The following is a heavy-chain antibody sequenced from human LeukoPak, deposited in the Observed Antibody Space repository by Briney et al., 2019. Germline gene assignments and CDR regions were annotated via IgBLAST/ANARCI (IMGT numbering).Heavy chain of an antibody. Sequence: SGTLSLTCAVSGGSISSSNWWSWVRQPPGKGLEWVGEIYHSGSTNYNPSLKSRVTISVDTSKNQFSLKLSSVTAADTAVYYCARHDSMVRGVRNEFYFDYWGQGTLVTVSS. V-gene: IGHV4-4*02. J-gene: IGHJ4*02. CDR1: GGSISSSNW. CDR2: IYHSGST. CDR3: ARHDSMVRGVRNEFYFDY. D-gene: IGHD3-10*01.